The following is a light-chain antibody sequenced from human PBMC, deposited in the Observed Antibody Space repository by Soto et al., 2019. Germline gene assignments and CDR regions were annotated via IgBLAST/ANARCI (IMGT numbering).Light chain of an antibody. J-gene: IGKJ2*01. Sequence: EVVMRQSPATLSVSPGEGATLSCRASQGIGDTLAWYQQKPGQAPRLLIYDASYRAPGIPARFSGSGSGTDFTLTISSLQPEDFAVYYCQQRSNWPYTFGQGTKVDIK. CDR3: QQRSNWPYT. CDR2: DAS. V-gene: IGKV3-11*01. CDR1: QGIGDT.